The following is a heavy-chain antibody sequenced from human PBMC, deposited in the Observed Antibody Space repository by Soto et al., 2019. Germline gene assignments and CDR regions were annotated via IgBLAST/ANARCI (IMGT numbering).Heavy chain of an antibody. D-gene: IGHD2-2*01. Sequence: SVKVSCKASGGTFSSYAISWVRQAHGQGLEWMGGIIPIFGTANYAQKFQGRVTITADESTSTAYMELSSLRSEDTAVYYCAGYCSSTSCRDWFDPWGQGTLVTVSS. V-gene: IGHV1-69*13. J-gene: IGHJ5*02. CDR3: AGYCSSTSCRDWFDP. CDR2: IIPIFGTA. CDR1: GGTFSSYA.